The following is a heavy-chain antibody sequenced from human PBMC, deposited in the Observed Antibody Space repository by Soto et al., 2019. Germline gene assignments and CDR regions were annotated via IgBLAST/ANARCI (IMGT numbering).Heavy chain of an antibody. CDR2: IYYSGST. Sequence: QVQLQESGPGLVKPSQTLSLTCTVSGGSISSGDYYWSWIRQHPGMGLEWIGYIYYSGSTYYIQSLKTRVTSSVDTSKNQFSLKVSSVTAADTAVYYCARDGCRGGSCYFRYWGQGTLVTVSS. J-gene: IGHJ4*02. V-gene: IGHV4-31*03. CDR3: ARDGCRGGSCYFRY. CDR1: GGSISSGDYY. D-gene: IGHD2-15*01.